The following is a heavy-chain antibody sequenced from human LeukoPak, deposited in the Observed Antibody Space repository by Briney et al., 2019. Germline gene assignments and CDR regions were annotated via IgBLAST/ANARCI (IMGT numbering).Heavy chain of an antibody. CDR2: IYSGGST. CDR3: ARTPGSGSYYATFDY. Sequence: ETLSLTCTVSGGSISSNYMSWVRQAPGKGLEWVSVIYSGGSTYYADSVTGRFTISRDNSKNTLYLQMNSLRAEDTAVYYCARTPGSGSYYATFDYWGQGTLVTVSS. CDR1: GGSISSNY. V-gene: IGHV3-53*01. J-gene: IGHJ4*02. D-gene: IGHD1-26*01.